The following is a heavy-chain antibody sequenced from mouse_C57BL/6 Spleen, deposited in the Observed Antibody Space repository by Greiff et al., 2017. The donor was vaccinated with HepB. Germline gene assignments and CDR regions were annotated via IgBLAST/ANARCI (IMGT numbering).Heavy chain of an antibody. CDR3: TPIYYGYDWGFDY. J-gene: IGHJ2*01. Sequence: VQLQQSGAELVRPGASVKLSCTASGFNIKDYYMHWVKQRPEQGLEWIGRIDPEDGDTEYAPKFQGKATMTADTSSNTAYLQLSSLTSEDTAVYYCTPIYYGYDWGFDYWGQGTTLTVSS. D-gene: IGHD2-2*01. CDR2: IDPEDGDT. CDR1: GFNIKDYY. V-gene: IGHV14-1*01.